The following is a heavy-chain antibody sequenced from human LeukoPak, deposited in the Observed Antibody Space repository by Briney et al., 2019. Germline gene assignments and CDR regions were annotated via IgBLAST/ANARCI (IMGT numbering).Heavy chain of an antibody. V-gene: IGHV3-20*04. CDR3: ARDWFTRLGELSPDRAFDY. CDR1: GFTFDDYT. D-gene: IGHD3-16*02. CDR2: INWNGGST. Sequence: GGSLRLSCAASGFTFDDYTMSWVRHATGKGLEWVSGINWNGGSTVYVDSVKGRFTISRDNAKNSLYLQMNSLRAEDTALYYCARDWFTRLGELSPDRAFDYWGQGTLVTVSS. J-gene: IGHJ4*02.